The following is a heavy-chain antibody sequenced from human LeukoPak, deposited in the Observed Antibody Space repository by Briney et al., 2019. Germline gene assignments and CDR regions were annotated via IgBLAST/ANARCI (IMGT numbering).Heavy chain of an antibody. CDR3: ARAGRKGIAAAGTVRWFDP. Sequence: GGSLRLSCAASGFTFTSYSMNWVRQAPGKGLEWVSSISSSSSYIYYADSVKGRFTISRDNAKNSLYLQMNSLRAEDTAVYYCARAGRKGIAAAGTVRWFDPWGQGTLVTVSS. V-gene: IGHV3-21*01. D-gene: IGHD6-13*01. CDR1: GFTFTSYS. CDR2: ISSSSSYI. J-gene: IGHJ5*02.